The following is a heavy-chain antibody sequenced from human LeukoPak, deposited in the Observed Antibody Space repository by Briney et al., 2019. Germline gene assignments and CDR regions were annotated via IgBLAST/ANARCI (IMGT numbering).Heavy chain of an antibody. D-gene: IGHD2-8*01. Sequence: SEILSLTCTVSGGSISSYYWSWIRQPPGKGLEWIGYIYYSGSTNYNPSLKSRVTLSVDTSKNQFSLKLSSVTDADTAVYYCARDLGKSLPAVMAWAYWGQGTLVTASS. J-gene: IGHJ4*02. V-gene: IGHV4-59*01. CDR2: IYYSGST. CDR1: GGSISSYY. CDR3: ARDLGKSLPAVMAWAY.